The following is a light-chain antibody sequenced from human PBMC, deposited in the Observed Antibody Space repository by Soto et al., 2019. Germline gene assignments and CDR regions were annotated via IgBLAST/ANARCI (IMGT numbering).Light chain of an antibody. CDR3: QQYGRSLT. J-gene: IGKJ4*01. V-gene: IGKV3-20*01. CDR1: QSVSSSN. Sequence: EIVLTQSPGTLSLSPGERVTLSCRASQSVSSSNLAWYQQKPGQAPRLPIYGASSRATGIPDRFSGSGSGTDFTLTISRLEPEDFAMYYCQQYGRSLTFGGGTKVDIK. CDR2: GAS.